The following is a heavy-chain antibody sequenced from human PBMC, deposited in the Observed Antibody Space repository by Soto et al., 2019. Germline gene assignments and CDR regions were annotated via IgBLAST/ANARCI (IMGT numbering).Heavy chain of an antibody. CDR2: IYYSGST. CDR1: GGSISSSSYY. Sequence: SETLSLTCTVSGGSISSSSYYWGWIRQPPGKGLEWIGSIYYSGSTYYNPSLKSRVTISVDTSKNQFSLKLSSVTAADTAVYYCARNGPSSSFYARYYFDYWGQGTLVTVSS. CDR3: ARNGPSSSFYARYYFDY. D-gene: IGHD6-6*01. J-gene: IGHJ4*02. V-gene: IGHV4-39*01.